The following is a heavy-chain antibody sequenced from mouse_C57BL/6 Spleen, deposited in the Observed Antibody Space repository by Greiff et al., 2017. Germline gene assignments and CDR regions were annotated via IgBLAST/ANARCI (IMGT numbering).Heavy chain of an antibody. Sequence: EVQVVESGEGLVKPGGSLKLSCAASGFTFSSYAMSWVRQTPEKRLEWVAYISSGGDYIYYADTVKGRFTISRDNARNTLYLQMSSLKSEYTAMDYCTRGYEEGYFDYWGQGTTLTVSS. CDR2: ISSGGDYI. CDR3: TRGYEEGYFDY. J-gene: IGHJ2*01. D-gene: IGHD2-3*01. CDR1: GFTFSSYA. V-gene: IGHV5-9-1*02.